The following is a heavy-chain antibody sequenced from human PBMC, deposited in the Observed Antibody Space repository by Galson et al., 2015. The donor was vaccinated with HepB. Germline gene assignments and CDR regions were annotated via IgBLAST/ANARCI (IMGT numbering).Heavy chain of an antibody. CDR1: GFSFSDAW. J-gene: IGHJ4*02. CDR2: IKSRTNGGTT. CDR3: TTSALRFLEWFFDY. Sequence: SLRLSCAGSGFSFSDAWMSWVRQAPGKGLEWVGRIKSRTNGGTTDYAASVKGRFIISRDGSKNTLYLQMDSLKTEDTAVYYCTTSALRFLEWFFDYWGQGTLVTVS. D-gene: IGHD3-3*01. V-gene: IGHV3-15*01.